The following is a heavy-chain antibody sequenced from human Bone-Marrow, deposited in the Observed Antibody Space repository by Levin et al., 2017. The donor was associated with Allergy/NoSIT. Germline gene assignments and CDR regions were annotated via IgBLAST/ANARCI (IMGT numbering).Heavy chain of an antibody. J-gene: IGHJ3*02. CDR3: AKDDSGYDWYGAFDI. V-gene: IGHV3-30*18. CDR2: ISYDGSNK. CDR1: GFTFSSYG. D-gene: IGHD5-12*01. Sequence: LSLTCAASGFTFSSYGMHWVRQAPGKGLEWVAVISYDGSNKYYADSVKGRFTISRDNSKNTLYLQMNSLRAEDTAVYYCAKDDSGYDWYGAFDIWGQGTMVTVSS.